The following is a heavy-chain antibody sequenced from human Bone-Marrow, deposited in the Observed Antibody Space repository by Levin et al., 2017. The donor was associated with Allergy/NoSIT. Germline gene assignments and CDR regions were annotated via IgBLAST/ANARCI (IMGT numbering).Heavy chain of an antibody. CDR1: GGTFSSYA. Sequence: SVKVSCKASGGTFSSYAISWVRQAPGQGLEWMGGIIPIFGTANYAQKFQGRVTITADESTSTAYMELSSLRSEDTAVYYCARDGITIFVVVTDAFDIWGQGTMVTVSS. CDR2: IIPIFGTA. D-gene: IGHD3-3*01. J-gene: IGHJ3*02. V-gene: IGHV1-69*13. CDR3: ARDGITIFVVVTDAFDI.